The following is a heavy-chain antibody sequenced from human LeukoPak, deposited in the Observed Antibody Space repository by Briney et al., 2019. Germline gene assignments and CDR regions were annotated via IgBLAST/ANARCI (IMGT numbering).Heavy chain of an antibody. CDR2: IYTSGST. CDR1: GGSISSYY. V-gene: IGHV4-4*07. CDR3: ARDHYDSSGYLNWFDP. Sequence: SETLSLTCTVSGGSISSYYWSWIRQPAGKGLEWIGRIYTSGSTNYNPSLKSRVAISVDRSKNQFSLKLSPVTAADTAVYYCARDHYDSSGYLNWFDPWGQGTLVTVSS. D-gene: IGHD3-22*01. J-gene: IGHJ5*02.